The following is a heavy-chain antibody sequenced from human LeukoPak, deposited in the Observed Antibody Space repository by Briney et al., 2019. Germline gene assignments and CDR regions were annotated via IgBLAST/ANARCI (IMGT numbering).Heavy chain of an antibody. D-gene: IGHD5-18*01. V-gene: IGHV4-31*03. Sequence: SETLSLTCTVSGGSISSGGYYWSWIRQHPGKGLEWIEYIYYSGSTYYNPSLKSRVTISVDTSKNQFSLKLSSVTAADTAVYYCARGEEGYSYGYPRHFDYWGQGTLVTVSS. CDR1: GGSISSGGYY. CDR3: ARGEEGYSYGYPRHFDY. CDR2: IYYSGST. J-gene: IGHJ4*02.